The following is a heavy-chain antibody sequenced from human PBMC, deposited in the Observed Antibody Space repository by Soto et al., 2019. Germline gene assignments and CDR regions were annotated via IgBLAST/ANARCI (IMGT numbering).Heavy chain of an antibody. CDR1: GFTFSSYS. D-gene: IGHD2-2*01. V-gene: IGHV3-21*01. CDR3: ARADIVVLPAAMPAEYFQH. J-gene: IGHJ1*01. CDR2: ISSSSSYI. Sequence: EVQLVESGGGLVKPGGSLRLSCAASGFTFSSYSMNWVRQAPGKGLEWVSAISSSSSYIYYADSVKGRFTISRDNAQNSLYLQMNSLRAEDTAVYYCARADIVVLPAAMPAEYFQHWGQGTLVTVSS.